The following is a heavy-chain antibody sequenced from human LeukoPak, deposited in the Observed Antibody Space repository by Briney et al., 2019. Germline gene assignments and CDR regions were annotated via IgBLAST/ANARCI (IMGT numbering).Heavy chain of an antibody. CDR3: ARHLSGTTALDY. V-gene: IGHV4-59*08. CDR1: GGSISSYY. D-gene: IGHD1-1*01. CDR2: IYSTGST. J-gene: IGHJ4*02. Sequence: PSGTLCLTCTVSGGSISSYYWSWIRQPPGKGLEWIGYIYSTGSTKYTPSLKNRLTMSVDKSKNQFSLKLSSVTAAGTAVYYCARHLSGTTALDYWGQGTLVTVSS.